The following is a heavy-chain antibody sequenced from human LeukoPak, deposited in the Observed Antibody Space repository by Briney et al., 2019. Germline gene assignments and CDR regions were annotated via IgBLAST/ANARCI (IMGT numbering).Heavy chain of an antibody. V-gene: IGHV4-38-2*01. Sequence: SETLSLTCGVSGYSITSGYYWAWIRQPPGKGLEWIGNIYYSGSTYYNPSLKSRVTISVDTSKNQFSLKLSSVTATDTAVYYCARRYSNYFFDYWGQGTLVTVSS. CDR1: GYSITSGYY. J-gene: IGHJ4*02. CDR2: IYYSGST. CDR3: ARRYSNYFFDY. D-gene: IGHD4-11*01.